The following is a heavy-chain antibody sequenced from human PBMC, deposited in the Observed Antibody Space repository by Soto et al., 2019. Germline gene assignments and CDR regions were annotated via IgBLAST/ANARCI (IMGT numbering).Heavy chain of an antibody. Sequence: ASVKVSCKAAGYTFTGYYMHWVRQAPGQGLEWMGCINPNSGGTNYAHKFQGRVNMTRDTSISTAYMELSRLRSDDTAVYYCARGTVTALYFDXWGQGTLFTVSX. CDR3: ARGTVTALYFDX. CDR2: INPNSGGT. V-gene: IGHV1-2*07. CDR1: GYTFTGYY. D-gene: IGHD2-21*02. J-gene: IGHJ4*02.